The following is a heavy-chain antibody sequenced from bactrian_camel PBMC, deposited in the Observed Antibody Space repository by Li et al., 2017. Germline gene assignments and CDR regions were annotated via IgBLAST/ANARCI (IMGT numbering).Heavy chain of an antibody. Sequence: HVQLVESGGGSVQAGGSLKLSCAAVRYIFSTWYMSWVRQIPGKGLDWVSSIYSDDRYTAHADSVKGRFTISRDNAKNTLYLQLNDLKTEDTAMYYCAAPIAAIYEYKYWGQGTQVTVS. CDR3: AAPIAAIYEYKY. CDR2: IYSDDRYT. J-gene: IGHJ4*01. D-gene: IGHD1*01. CDR1: RYIFSTWY. V-gene: IGHV3-2*01.